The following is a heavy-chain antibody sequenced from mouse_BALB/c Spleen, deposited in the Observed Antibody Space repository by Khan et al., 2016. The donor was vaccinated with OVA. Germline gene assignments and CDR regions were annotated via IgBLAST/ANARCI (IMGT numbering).Heavy chain of an antibody. CDR2: IWSGGST. CDR3: TRVYYRYDRYFDV. D-gene: IGHD2-14*01. CDR1: DFSLSTYG. V-gene: IGHV2-4-1*01. Sequence: QVQLKESGPGLVQPSQSLSITCTVTDFSLSTYGIHWVRQSPGKGLEWLGVIWSGGSTDYNAAFISRLSISKDNSKSQVFFKMNSLPTDDTAIYYCTRVYYRYDRYFDVWGAGTTVTVAS. J-gene: IGHJ1*01.